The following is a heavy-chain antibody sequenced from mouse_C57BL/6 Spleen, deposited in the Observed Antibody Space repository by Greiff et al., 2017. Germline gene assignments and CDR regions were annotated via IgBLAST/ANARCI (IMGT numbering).Heavy chain of an antibody. Sequence: VQLQQSGPELVKPGASVKISCKASGYTFTDYYMNWVKQSHGKSLEWIGDINPNNGGTSYNQKFKGKATLTVDKSSSTAYMELRSLTSEDSAVYSCASLYDGYYVRYFDYWGQGTTLTVSS. CDR2: INPNNGGT. CDR3: ASLYDGYYVRYFDY. CDR1: GYTFTDYY. D-gene: IGHD2-3*01. J-gene: IGHJ2*01. V-gene: IGHV1-26*01.